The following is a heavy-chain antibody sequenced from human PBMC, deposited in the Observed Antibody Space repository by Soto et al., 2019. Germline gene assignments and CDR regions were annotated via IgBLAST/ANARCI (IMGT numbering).Heavy chain of an antibody. CDR1: GFTFSSYA. CDR2: ISSSSSYI. Sequence: PGGSLRLSCAASGFTFSSYAMSWVRQAPGKGLEWVSAISSSSSYIYYADSVKGRFTISRDNAKNSLYLQMNSLRAEDTAVYYCARDSYWTVTLNYYYYGMDVWGQGTTVTVSS. V-gene: IGHV3-21*01. J-gene: IGHJ6*02. CDR3: ARDSYWTVTLNYYYYGMDV. D-gene: IGHD4-17*01.